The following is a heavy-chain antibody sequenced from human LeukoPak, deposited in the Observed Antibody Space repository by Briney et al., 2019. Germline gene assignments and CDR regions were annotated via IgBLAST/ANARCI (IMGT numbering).Heavy chain of an antibody. Sequence: SETLSLTCTVSGGSISSYYWSWIRQPAGKGLEWIGRIYTSGSTNYNPSLKSRVTMSVDTSKNQFSLKLSSVTAADTAVYYCATFYGSGSYYYFDYWGQGTLVTVSS. D-gene: IGHD3-10*01. V-gene: IGHV4-4*07. CDR3: ATFYGSGSYYYFDY. CDR2: IYTSGST. J-gene: IGHJ4*02. CDR1: GGSISSYY.